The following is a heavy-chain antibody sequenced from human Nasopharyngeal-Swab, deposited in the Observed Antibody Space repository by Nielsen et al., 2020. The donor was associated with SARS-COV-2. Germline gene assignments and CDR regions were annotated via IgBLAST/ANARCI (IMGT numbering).Heavy chain of an antibody. CDR3: RSMANWGDVDY. CDR2: IIPILGIA. D-gene: IGHD3-16*01. J-gene: IGHJ4*02. CDR1: GGTFSSYA. V-gene: IGHV1-69*04. Sequence: SVKVSCKASGGTFSSYAISWVRQAPGQGLEWMGRIIPILGIANYAQKFQGRVTITADKSTSPAYMELSSLRSEDTAVYCGRSMANWGDVDYWGQGTLVTVSS.